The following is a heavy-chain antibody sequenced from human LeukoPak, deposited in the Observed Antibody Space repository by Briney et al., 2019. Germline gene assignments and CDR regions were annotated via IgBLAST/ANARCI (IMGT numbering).Heavy chain of an antibody. D-gene: IGHD6-6*01. CDR1: GGSISSYY. CDR2: IYYSGNT. CDR3: ARARAYSSSLGAPAYYYYGMDV. Sequence: SETLSLTCTVSGGSISSYYWSWIRQPPGKGLEWIGYIYYSGNTNYNPSLKSRVTISVDTSKNQFSLKLSSVTAADTAVYYCARARAYSSSLGAPAYYYYGMDVWGQGTTVTVSS. V-gene: IGHV4-59*01. J-gene: IGHJ6*02.